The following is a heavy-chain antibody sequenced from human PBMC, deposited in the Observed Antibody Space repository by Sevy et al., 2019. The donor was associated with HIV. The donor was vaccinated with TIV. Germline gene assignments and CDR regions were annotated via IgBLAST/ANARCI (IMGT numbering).Heavy chain of an antibody. Sequence: GGSLRLSCTASGFSFSSYMMNWVRQAPGKGLEWVASISYSRNYIYYADSLKGRFTISRDNAKNSLFLQMNSLRAEDTAGYYCARPYGSGSWEAFDVWGQGTMVTVSS. CDR3: ARPYGSGSWEAFDV. J-gene: IGHJ3*01. CDR2: ISYSRNYI. D-gene: IGHD3-10*01. CDR1: GFSFSSYM. V-gene: IGHV3-21*01.